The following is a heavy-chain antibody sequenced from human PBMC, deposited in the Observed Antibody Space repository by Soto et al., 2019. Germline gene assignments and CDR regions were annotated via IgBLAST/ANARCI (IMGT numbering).Heavy chain of an antibody. J-gene: IGHJ4*02. Sequence: QVHLVQSGAEVKKPGASVKVSCKASGYTFTSYGIIWVRQATGQGLEWMGWIRAYNGNTKYAQKFQGRVTTTKDTSTSTAYGELRSMRSEDTAVYYCARDLGGSYYAPVDCWGQGTLVTVSS. V-gene: IGHV1-18*01. CDR1: GYTFTSYG. CDR3: ARDLGGSYYAPVDC. CDR2: IRAYNGNT. D-gene: IGHD1-26*01.